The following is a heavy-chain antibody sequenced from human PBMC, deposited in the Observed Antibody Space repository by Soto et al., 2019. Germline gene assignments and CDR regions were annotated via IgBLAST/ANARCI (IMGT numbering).Heavy chain of an antibody. CDR3: ARHGFYGDYSSNYFDP. D-gene: IGHD4-17*01. CDR1: GYSFINYW. V-gene: IGHV5-51*01. J-gene: IGHJ5*02. Sequence: LGESLKISCKGSGYSFINYWIAWVRQMPGKGLEYMGIIYPSDSDTRYSPSFQGQVTISVDKSISTAYLQWSSLKASDTAIYYCARHGFYGDYSSNYFDPWGQGTLVTVSS. CDR2: IYPSDSDT.